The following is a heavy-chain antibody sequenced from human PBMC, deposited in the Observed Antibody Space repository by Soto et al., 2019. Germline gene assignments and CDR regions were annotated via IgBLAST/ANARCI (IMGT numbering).Heavy chain of an antibody. CDR2: IYYSGST. J-gene: IGHJ5*02. CDR3: ARDSDIAVVRYNWFDP. V-gene: IGHV4-39*02. Sequence: QLQLQESGPGLVKPSETLSLTCTVSGGSISSSSYYWGWIRQPPGKGLEWIGSIYYSGSTYYNPSLKSRVTISVDTSKNQFSLKLSSVTAADTAVYYCARDSDIAVVRYNWFDPWGQGTLVTVSS. D-gene: IGHD6-19*01. CDR1: GGSISSSSYY.